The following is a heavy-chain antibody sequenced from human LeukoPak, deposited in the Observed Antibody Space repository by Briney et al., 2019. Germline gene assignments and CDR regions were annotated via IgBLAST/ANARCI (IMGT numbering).Heavy chain of an antibody. Sequence: ASVKVSCKASGYTFTNYAVHWVRQAPGQRPEWMGWINAGNGKTNYSQRFQGRVTLTRDTSASTVYMELRSLRSEDTAVYYCARGYYDLLTGHVVTYYFDYWGQGTLVTVSS. CDR2: INAGNGKT. CDR1: GYTFTNYA. J-gene: IGHJ4*02. V-gene: IGHV1-3*01. D-gene: IGHD3-9*01. CDR3: ARGYYDLLTGHVVTYYFDY.